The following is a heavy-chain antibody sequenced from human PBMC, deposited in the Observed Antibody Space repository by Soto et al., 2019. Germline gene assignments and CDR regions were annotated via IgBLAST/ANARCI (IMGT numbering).Heavy chain of an antibody. CDR3: ARGYYYGSGDNWFDP. CDR2: IIPILGIA. D-gene: IGHD3-10*01. V-gene: IGHV1-69*02. J-gene: IGHJ5*02. Sequence: QVQLVQSGAEVKKPGSSVKVSCKASGGTFSSYTISWVRQAPGQGLEWMGRIIPILGIANYAQKFQGRVTITADKSTSTDYMELSSLSSEDTAVYYCARGYYYGSGDNWFDPWGQGTLVTVSS. CDR1: GGTFSSYT.